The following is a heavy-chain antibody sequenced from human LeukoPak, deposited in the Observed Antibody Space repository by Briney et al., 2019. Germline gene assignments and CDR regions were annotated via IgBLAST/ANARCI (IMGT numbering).Heavy chain of an antibody. J-gene: IGHJ6*01. CDR2: IIPIFGTA. V-gene: IGHV1-69*01. CDR1: VGTFSSYA. CDR3: AREGIAVAARHYYHGMDV. Sequence: GSSVKLSCTASVGTFSSYAISWVRQAPGQGLEWMGGIIPIFGTANYAQKFQGRVTITADESTSTAYMELSSLRSEDTAVYYCAREGIAVAARHYYHGMDVWGQGTTVTVSS. D-gene: IGHD6-19*01.